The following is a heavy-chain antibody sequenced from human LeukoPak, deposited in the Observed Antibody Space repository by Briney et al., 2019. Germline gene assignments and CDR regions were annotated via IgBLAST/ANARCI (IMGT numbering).Heavy chain of an antibody. Sequence: GGSLRLSCAASGFTVSSNYMSWVRQAPGKGLEWASVIYSGGNTKYADSVKGRFTISRDNSKNTLYLQMNSLGAEDTAVYFCARGAITMVRGWEFDYWGQGTLVTISS. CDR1: GFTVSSNY. V-gene: IGHV3-66*01. J-gene: IGHJ4*02. CDR2: IYSGGNT. CDR3: ARGAITMVRGWEFDY. D-gene: IGHD3-10*01.